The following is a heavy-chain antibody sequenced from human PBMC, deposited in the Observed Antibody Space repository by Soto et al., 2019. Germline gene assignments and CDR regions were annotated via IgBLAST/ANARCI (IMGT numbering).Heavy chain of an antibody. D-gene: IGHD1-26*01. CDR1: GFTFSSYA. V-gene: IGHV3-23*01. J-gene: IGHJ4*02. CDR2: ISGSGGST. CDR3: AKPRIVGATSDFDY. Sequence: TGGSLRLSCAASGFTFSSYAMSWVRQAPGKGLEWVSGISGSGGSTDYADSVKGRFTISRDNSKNTLYLQMNSLRADDTAVYYCAKPRIVGATSDFDYWGQGTLVTVSS.